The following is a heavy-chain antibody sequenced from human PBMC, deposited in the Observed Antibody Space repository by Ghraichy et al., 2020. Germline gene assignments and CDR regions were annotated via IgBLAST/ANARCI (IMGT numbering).Heavy chain of an antibody. V-gene: IGHV4-34*01. CDR1: GGSFSGYY. CDR2: INHSGST. J-gene: IGHJ6*02. D-gene: IGHD2-2*01. CDR3: ARDTGCSSTSCYPRAEAGYYYYGMDV. Sequence: SETLSLTCAVYGGSFSGYYWSWIRQPPGKGLEWIGEINHSGSTNYNPSLKSRVTISVDTSKNQFSLKLSSVTAADTAVYYCARDTGCSSTSCYPRAEAGYYYYGMDVWGQGTTVTVSS.